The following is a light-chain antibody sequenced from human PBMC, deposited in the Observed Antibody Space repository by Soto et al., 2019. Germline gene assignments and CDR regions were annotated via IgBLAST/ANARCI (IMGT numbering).Light chain of an antibody. V-gene: IGKV1-5*03. J-gene: IGKJ2*01. CDR2: KAS. Sequence: DIQMTQSPSTLSASVGDRGTITCRASQSISTWLAWYQQKPGTAPKLLIYKASTLESGVPSRFSGSRSGTEFTLTVSSLQPDDFATYYCQQYNDSFPYTFGQGTKLEIK. CDR3: QQYNDSFPYT. CDR1: QSISTW.